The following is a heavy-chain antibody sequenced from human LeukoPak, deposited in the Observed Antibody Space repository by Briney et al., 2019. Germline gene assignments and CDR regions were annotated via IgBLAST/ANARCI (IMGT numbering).Heavy chain of an antibody. V-gene: IGHV3-30-3*01. Sequence: PGRSLRLSCAASGFTFSSYAMHWVRQAPGKGLEWVAVTSSDGNIKYYADSAKGRFTISRDNSKNTLYLQMSSLRGEDTGVYYCARDPVPATARHFDYWGQGTLVTVSS. D-gene: IGHD1-1*01. CDR3: ARDPVPATARHFDY. CDR2: TSSDGNIK. J-gene: IGHJ4*02. CDR1: GFTFSSYA.